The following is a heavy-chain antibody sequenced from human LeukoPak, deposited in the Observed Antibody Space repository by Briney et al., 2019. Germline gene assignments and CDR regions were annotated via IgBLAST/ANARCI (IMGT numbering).Heavy chain of an antibody. Sequence: PGGSLRLSCAGSGFTFSGYELNWVRQAPGKGLEWVSYISSSGSTIYYADSVKGRFTISRDNAKNSLYLQISSLRAEDTAMYYCAREERDGYNYYWYFDLWGRGTLVTVSS. CDR1: GFTFSGYE. CDR2: ISSSGSTI. D-gene: IGHD5-24*01. CDR3: AREERDGYNYYWYFDL. V-gene: IGHV3-48*03. J-gene: IGHJ2*01.